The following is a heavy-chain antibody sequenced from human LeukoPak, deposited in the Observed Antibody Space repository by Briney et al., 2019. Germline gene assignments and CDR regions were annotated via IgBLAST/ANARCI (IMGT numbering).Heavy chain of an antibody. Sequence: PGGSLRLSCAASGFTFNNYGMHWVRQAPGKGLEWVAVISYDGSNKYYADSVKGRFTISRDNSKNTLYLQMNSLRAEDTAVYYCARVQRGIAVALDYWGQGTLATVSS. CDR2: ISYDGSNK. J-gene: IGHJ4*02. CDR1: GFTFNNYG. D-gene: IGHD6-19*01. V-gene: IGHV3-30*03. CDR3: ARVQRGIAVALDY.